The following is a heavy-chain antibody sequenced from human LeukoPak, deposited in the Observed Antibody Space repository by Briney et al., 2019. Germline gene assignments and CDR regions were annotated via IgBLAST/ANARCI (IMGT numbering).Heavy chain of an antibody. Sequence: PGGSLRLSCEVSGFSVTDFYMSWVRQAPGKGLEWVSSISSSSSYIYYADSVKGRFTISRDNAKNSLYLQMNSLRAEDTAVYYCARLPLGIRGPFDYWGQGTLVTVSS. CDR2: ISSSSSYI. D-gene: IGHD7-27*01. J-gene: IGHJ4*02. CDR3: ARLPLGIRGPFDY. V-gene: IGHV3-21*01. CDR1: GFSVTDFY.